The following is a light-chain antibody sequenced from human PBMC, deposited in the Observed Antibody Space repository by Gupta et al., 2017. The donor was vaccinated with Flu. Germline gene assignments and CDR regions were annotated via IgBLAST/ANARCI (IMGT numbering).Light chain of an antibody. CDR3: QSTDSSGTYVV. Sequence: SYELTQPPSVSVYPGQPARITCSGDALPKIYAYWYQQRPGQAPVLLIYKDTERPSGIPERFSGSNSGTTVTLTISGVRAEDEADYYCQSTDSSGTYVVFGGGTKLAVL. V-gene: IGLV3-25*02. CDR2: KDT. CDR1: ALPKIY. J-gene: IGLJ2*01.